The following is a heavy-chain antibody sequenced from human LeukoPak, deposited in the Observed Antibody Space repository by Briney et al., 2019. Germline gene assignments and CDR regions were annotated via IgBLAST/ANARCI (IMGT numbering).Heavy chain of an antibody. CDR1: GAPINSYS. V-gene: IGHV4-4*07. CDR3: ARGTSWAFDY. J-gene: IGHJ4*02. D-gene: IGHD2-2*01. Sequence: SETLSLTCTVSGAPINSYSWSWIRQPAGKGLEWIGRIYTSGSTNYNPSLKSRVTMSVDTSKNQFSLKLSSVTAADTAVYYCARGTSWAFDYWGQGTLVTVSS. CDR2: IYTSGST.